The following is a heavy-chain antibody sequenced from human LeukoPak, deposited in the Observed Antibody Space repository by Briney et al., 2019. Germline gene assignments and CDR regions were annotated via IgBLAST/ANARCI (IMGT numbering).Heavy chain of an antibody. CDR1: GYSFTSYW. Sequence: GEPLKISCKGSGYSFTSYWIGWVRQMPGKGLEWMGIIYPGGSDTRYSPSFQGQVAISADKSISTAYLQWSSLKASDTAMYYCARGHIGYCSSTSCSKGGWDYWGQGTLVTVSS. D-gene: IGHD2-2*01. V-gene: IGHV5-51*01. CDR2: IYPGGSDT. CDR3: ARGHIGYCSSTSCSKGGWDY. J-gene: IGHJ4*02.